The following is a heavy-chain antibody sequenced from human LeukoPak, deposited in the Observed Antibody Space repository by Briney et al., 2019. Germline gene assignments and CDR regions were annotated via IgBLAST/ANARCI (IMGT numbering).Heavy chain of an antibody. Sequence: SETLSLTCTVSGASINSGSYWTWIRQPAGKGLEWIGRIYTSGSTNYSPSLKSRVTISLDTSKNHFSLKLDSVTAADTAVYYCARDGPSVYFDYWGQGTLVTVSS. CDR1: GASINSGSY. J-gene: IGHJ4*02. V-gene: IGHV4-61*02. CDR3: ARDGPSVYFDY. CDR2: IYTSGST.